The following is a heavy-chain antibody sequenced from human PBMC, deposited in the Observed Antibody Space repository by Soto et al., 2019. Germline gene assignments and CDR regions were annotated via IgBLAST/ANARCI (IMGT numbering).Heavy chain of an antibody. V-gene: IGHV4-39*01. CDR2: VFRTGFT. Sequence: SETLSLTCAVSGGSVSGSYYYWAWLRQSPGKGPEWIGSVFRTGFTSYNPSLESRVSVSVDTSKSQFSLKLSAVTASDTAVYYCATSQKGYNWNYFDHWGQGALVTVSS. J-gene: IGHJ4*02. CDR3: ATSQKGYNWNYFDH. CDR1: GGSVSGSYYY. D-gene: IGHD1-1*01.